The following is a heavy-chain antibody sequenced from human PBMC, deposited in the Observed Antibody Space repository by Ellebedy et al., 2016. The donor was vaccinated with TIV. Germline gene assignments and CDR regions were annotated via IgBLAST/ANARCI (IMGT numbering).Heavy chain of an antibody. J-gene: IGHJ4*02. CDR1: GGSISSYY. V-gene: IGHV4-39*01. CDR2: IYNSGST. Sequence: SETLSLTCTVSGGSISSYYWGWIRQPPGKGLEWIGSIYNSGSTYYNPSLESRVTISVDTSNNQFSLKVRSVTAADTAVYFCARRVGTDEFDKWGQGTLATVSS. D-gene: IGHD1-26*01. CDR3: ARRVGTDEFDK.